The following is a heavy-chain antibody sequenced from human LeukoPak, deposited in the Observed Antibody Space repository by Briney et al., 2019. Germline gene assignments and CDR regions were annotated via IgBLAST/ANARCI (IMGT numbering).Heavy chain of an antibody. CDR3: ARDRVRPPHGSGSYYYGMDV. V-gene: IGHV4-4*07. D-gene: IGHD3-10*01. CDR2: IYTSGST. CDR1: GGSISSYY. Sequence: SETLSLTCTVSGGSISSYYWSWIRQPAGKGLEWIGRIYTSGSTNYNPSLKSRVTMSVDTSKNQFSLKLSSVTAADTAVYYCARDRVRPPHGSGSYYYGMDVWGQGTTVTVSS. J-gene: IGHJ6*02.